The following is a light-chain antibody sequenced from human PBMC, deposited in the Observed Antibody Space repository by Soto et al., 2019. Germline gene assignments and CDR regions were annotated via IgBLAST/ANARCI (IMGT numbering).Light chain of an antibody. Sequence: DIQMTQSPSTLSASVLDRVTITCRASQSISHWLAWYQQKPGKAPHLLIYDASSLESGVPSRFSGSGSGTEFTLTISSLQPDDFATYYCQQYNSYSTFGQGTKVDIK. V-gene: IGKV1-5*01. CDR2: DAS. J-gene: IGKJ2*01. CDR3: QQYNSYST. CDR1: QSISHW.